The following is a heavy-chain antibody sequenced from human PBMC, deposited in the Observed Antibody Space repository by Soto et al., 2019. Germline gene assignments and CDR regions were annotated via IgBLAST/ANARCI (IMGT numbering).Heavy chain of an antibody. J-gene: IGHJ3*02. Sequence: GGSLRLSCAASGFTFSGSAMHWVRQASGKGLEWVGRIRSKANSYATAYAASVKGRFTISRDDSKNTAYLQMNSLKTEDTAVYYCTPVYYYDSSGYPRGAFDIWGQGTMVTVSS. CDR1: GFTFSGSA. V-gene: IGHV3-73*01. CDR3: TPVYYYDSSGYPRGAFDI. CDR2: IRSKANSYAT. D-gene: IGHD3-22*01.